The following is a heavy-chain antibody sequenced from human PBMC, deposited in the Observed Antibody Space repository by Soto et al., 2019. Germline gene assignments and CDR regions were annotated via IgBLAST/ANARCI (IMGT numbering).Heavy chain of an antibody. CDR3: ARDMYYYYYMDV. Sequence: EVQLVESGGGLVQPGGSLRLSCAASGFTFSSYWMHWVRQAPGKGLVWVSRINSDGSSTSYADSVKGRFTISRDNAKNTLHLLMNSLRAEDTAVYYCARDMYYYYYMDVWGKGTTVTVSS. CDR1: GFTFSSYW. J-gene: IGHJ6*03. CDR2: INSDGSST. V-gene: IGHV3-74*01. D-gene: IGHD2-8*01.